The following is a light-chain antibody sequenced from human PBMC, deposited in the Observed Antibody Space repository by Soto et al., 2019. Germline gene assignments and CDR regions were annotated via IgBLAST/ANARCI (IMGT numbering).Light chain of an antibody. J-gene: IGKJ2*01. V-gene: IGKV3-20*01. CDR3: QQSYSTPR. CDR1: QSVGSY. CDR2: GAS. Sequence: IVLTQSPGTLSLSPGERATVSCRASQSVGSYLAWYQQKPGQAPRLLIFGASSRVIGVPGRFSGSGSGTDFTLTISSLQPEDFATYYCQQSYSTPRFGQGTKVDIK.